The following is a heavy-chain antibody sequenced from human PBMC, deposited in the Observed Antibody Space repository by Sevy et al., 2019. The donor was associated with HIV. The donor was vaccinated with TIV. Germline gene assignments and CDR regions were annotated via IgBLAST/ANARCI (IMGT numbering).Heavy chain of an antibody. CDR1: GFAFGDYA. V-gene: IGHV3-9*01. Sequence: GGSLRLACATSGFAFGDYAMHWVREAPGKGLEWVAGVSWNSGAIHYAASVKGRFTISRDHAKSSLYLQMNSLRAEDTALYYCAKDINRGCDSINCYTYYYYYYGLDAWGQGTTVTVSS. CDR2: VSWNSGAI. D-gene: IGHD2-2*02. CDR3: AKDINRGCDSINCYTYYYYYYGLDA. J-gene: IGHJ6*02.